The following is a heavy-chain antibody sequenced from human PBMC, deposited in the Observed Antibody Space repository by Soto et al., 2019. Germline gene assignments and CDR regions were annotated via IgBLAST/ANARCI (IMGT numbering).Heavy chain of an antibody. CDR2: TRNKANSYTT. Sequence: PGGSLRLSCAASGFTFSDHYMDWVRQAPGKGLEWVGRTRNKANSYTTEYAASVKGRFTISRDDSKNSLYLQMNSLKTEDTAVYYCARVRAYSSSWYGGWTATDPYYYYGMDVWGQGT. J-gene: IGHJ6*02. V-gene: IGHV3-72*01. CDR3: ARVRAYSSSWYGGWTATDPYYYYGMDV. D-gene: IGHD6-13*01. CDR1: GFTFSDHY.